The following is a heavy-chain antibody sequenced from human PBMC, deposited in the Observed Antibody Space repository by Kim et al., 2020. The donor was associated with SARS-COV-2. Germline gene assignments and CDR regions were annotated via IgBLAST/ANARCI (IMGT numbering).Heavy chain of an antibody. CDR1: GFTFSSYA. Sequence: GGSLRLSCAASGFTFSSYAMHWVRQAPGKGLEWVALISYDGNNKYYADSVKGRFTISRDNSKNTLYLQMNSLRAEDAAVYYCVRGSSSSLSGRYYYYAMDVWGQGTTVTVSS. CDR2: ISYDGNNK. V-gene: IGHV3-30*04. D-gene: IGHD6-6*01. J-gene: IGHJ6*02. CDR3: VRGSSSSLSGRYYYYAMDV.